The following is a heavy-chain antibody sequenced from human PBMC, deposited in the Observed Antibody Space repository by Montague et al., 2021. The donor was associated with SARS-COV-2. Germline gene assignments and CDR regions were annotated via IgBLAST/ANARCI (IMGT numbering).Heavy chain of an antibody. V-gene: IGHV3-23*01. Sequence: SLRLSCAASGFTFSSYAMSWVRQAPGKGLEWVSAISGSGCSTYYADSVKGRFTISRDNSKNTLYLQMNSLRAEDTAVYYCAKGIVVVPAAVTFDYWGQGTLVTVSS. D-gene: IGHD2-2*01. CDR1: GFTFSSYA. CDR3: AKGIVVVPAAVTFDY. J-gene: IGHJ4*02. CDR2: ISGSGCST.